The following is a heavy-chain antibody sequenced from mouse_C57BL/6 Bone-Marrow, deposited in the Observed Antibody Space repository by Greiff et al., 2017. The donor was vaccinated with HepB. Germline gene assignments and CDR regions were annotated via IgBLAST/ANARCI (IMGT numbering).Heavy chain of an antibody. CDR1: GYPSPNSN. CDR3: ARSGIYYYGSSPAWFAY. V-gene: IGHV1-18*01. D-gene: IGHD1-1*01. CDR2: INLTNGGT. J-gene: IGHJ3*01. Sequence: EVQLQQSEPELVKPGASVRIPSKASGYPSPNSNMDWVNQTQEKSLKWIGDINLTNGGTFYNQKFKGKATLTVDKSSSTAYMELRSLTSEDTAVYYCARSGIYYYGSSPAWFAYWGQGTLVTVSA.